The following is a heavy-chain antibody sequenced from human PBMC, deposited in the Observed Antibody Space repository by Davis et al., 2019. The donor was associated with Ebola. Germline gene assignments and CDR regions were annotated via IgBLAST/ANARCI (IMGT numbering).Heavy chain of an antibody. V-gene: IGHV4-34*01. CDR3: ATGLLRLTPDY. D-gene: IGHD5-12*01. CDR1: GGSFSGYY. J-gene: IGHJ4*02. CDR2: IYDSGST. Sequence: SETLSLTCAVYGGSFSGYYWSWIRQPPGKGLEWIGEIYDSGSTDYNPSLKSRVTISVDTSKNQFSLKLSSVTAADTAVYYCATGLLRLTPDYWGQGTLVTVSS.